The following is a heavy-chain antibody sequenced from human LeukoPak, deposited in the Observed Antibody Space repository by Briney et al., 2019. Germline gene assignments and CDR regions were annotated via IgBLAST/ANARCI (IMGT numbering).Heavy chain of an antibody. CDR2: IWYDGSYK. D-gene: IGHD6-6*01. Sequence: GRSLRLSCAASGFTFSSYGMYWVRRAPGKGLEWVAVIWYDGSYKYYVDSVKGRFTISRDNSKNTLYLEMNSLRAEDTAVYYCARDLKGPTPSSAFDIWGQGTMVSVS. CDR1: GFTFSSYG. V-gene: IGHV3-33*01. CDR3: ARDLKGPTPSSAFDI. J-gene: IGHJ3*02.